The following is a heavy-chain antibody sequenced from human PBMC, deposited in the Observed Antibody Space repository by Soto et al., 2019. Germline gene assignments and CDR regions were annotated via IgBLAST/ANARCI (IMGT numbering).Heavy chain of an antibody. CDR3: ASTYYYDSSGYPGPPGGY. V-gene: IGHV3-30*04. D-gene: IGHD3-22*01. CDR1: GFTFSSYA. CDR2: ITYDGRNK. Sequence: QVQLVESGGGVVQPGRSLRLSCAASGFTFSSYAMHWVRQAPGKGLEWVAVITYDGRNKYYADYVKGRFTISRDNSKNTLYLQMNSLRAEDTAVYYCASTYYYDSSGYPGPPGGYWGQGPLVTVSS. J-gene: IGHJ4*02.